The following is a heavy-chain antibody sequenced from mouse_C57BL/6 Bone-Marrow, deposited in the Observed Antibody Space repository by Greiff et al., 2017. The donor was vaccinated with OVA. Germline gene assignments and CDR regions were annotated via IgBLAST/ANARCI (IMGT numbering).Heavy chain of an antibody. CDR2: IDPSDSYT. CDR3: ARVYYDDDWFAY. Sequence: QVQLKQPGAELVMPGASVKLSCKASGYTFTSYWMHWVKQRPGQGLEWIGEIDPSDSYTNYNQKFKGKSTLTVDKSSSTAYMQLSSLTSEDAAVYDCARVYYDDDWFAYWGQGTLVTVSA. CDR1: GYTFTSYW. J-gene: IGHJ3*01. V-gene: IGHV1-69*01. D-gene: IGHD2-4*01.